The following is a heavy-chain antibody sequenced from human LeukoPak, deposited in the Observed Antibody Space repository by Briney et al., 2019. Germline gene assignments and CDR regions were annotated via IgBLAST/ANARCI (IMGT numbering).Heavy chain of an antibody. D-gene: IGHD6-13*01. V-gene: IGHV4-34*01. J-gene: IGHJ4*02. CDR1: GGSISSYY. CDR3: ARGRRQLVRSWGY. CDR2: ISHRGST. Sequence: SETLSLTCTVSGGSISSYYWSWIRQPPGKGLEWIGEISHRGSTNYNPSLKSRVTISVYTSKNQFSLKLTSVTAADTAVYYCARGRRQLVRSWGYWGQGTLVTVSS.